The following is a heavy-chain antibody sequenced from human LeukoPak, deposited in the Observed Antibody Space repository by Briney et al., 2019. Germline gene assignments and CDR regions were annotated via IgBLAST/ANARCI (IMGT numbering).Heavy chain of an antibody. D-gene: IGHD3-22*01. CDR3: ARHQGNYYDRSFDL. J-gene: IGHJ2*01. CDR2: IYYSGST. Sequence: PSETLSLTCTVSGGSISSYYWSWIRQPPGKGLEWIGYIYYSGSTNYNPSLKSRVTISVDTSKNQFSLKLSSVTAADTAVYYCARHQGNYYDRSFDLWGRGTLVTVSS. CDR1: GGSISSYY. V-gene: IGHV4-59*08.